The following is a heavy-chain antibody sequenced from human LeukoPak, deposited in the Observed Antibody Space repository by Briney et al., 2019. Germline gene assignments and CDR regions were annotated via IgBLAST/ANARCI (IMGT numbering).Heavy chain of an antibody. CDR3: ARDRALDY. J-gene: IGHJ4*02. CDR1: VFTFSNAW. V-gene: IGHV3-15*04. D-gene: IGHD3-10*01. Sequence: PGGSLRLSCAASVFTFSNAWMKSVRQAPGKGLEWVGRIERKTDGGTTDYAAPVKGRFTISRDSAKNTLYLQMNSLRAEDTAVYYCARDRALDYWGQGTLVTVSS. CDR2: IERKTDGGTT.